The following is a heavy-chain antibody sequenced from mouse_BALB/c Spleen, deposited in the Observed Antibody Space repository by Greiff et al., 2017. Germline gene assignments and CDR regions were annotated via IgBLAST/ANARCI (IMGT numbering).Heavy chain of an antibody. V-gene: IGHV5-4*02. D-gene: IGHD2-1*01. CDR2: ISDGGSYT. Sequence: EVKVVESGGGLVKPGGSLKLSCAASGFTFSDYYMYWVRQTPEKRLEWVATISDGGSYTYYPDSVKGRFTISRDNAKNNLYLQMSSLKSEDTAMYYCARDGNYYYAMDYWGQGTSVTVSS. J-gene: IGHJ4*01. CDR1: GFTFSDYY. CDR3: ARDGNYYYAMDY.